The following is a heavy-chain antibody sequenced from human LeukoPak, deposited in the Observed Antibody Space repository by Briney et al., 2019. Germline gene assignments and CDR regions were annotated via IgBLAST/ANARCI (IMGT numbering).Heavy chain of an antibody. Sequence: SETLSLTCTVSGDSISDYYWSWIRQPAGRGLGWIGRIFTTENTDYNPSLTSRVTMSIDTSKNQFSLELRSVTAADTAVYYCTRDPAFYGSGDWGQGTLVTVSS. D-gene: IGHD3-10*01. V-gene: IGHV4-4*07. CDR3: TRDPAFYGSGD. CDR1: GDSISDYY. CDR2: IFTTENT. J-gene: IGHJ4*02.